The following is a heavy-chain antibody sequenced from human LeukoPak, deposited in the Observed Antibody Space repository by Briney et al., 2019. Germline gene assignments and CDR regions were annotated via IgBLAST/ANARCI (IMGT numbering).Heavy chain of an antibody. J-gene: IGHJ4*02. Sequence: GASVKVSCKASGYTFTSYGISWVRQAPGQGLEWMGWISAYNGNTNYAQKLQGRVTMTTDTSTSTAYMELRSLRSDDTAVHYCARGSDDYVWGSYRSPSPFDYWGQGTLVTVSS. CDR1: GYTFTSYG. CDR2: ISAYNGNT. CDR3: ARGSDDYVWGSYRSPSPFDY. D-gene: IGHD3-16*02. V-gene: IGHV1-18*01.